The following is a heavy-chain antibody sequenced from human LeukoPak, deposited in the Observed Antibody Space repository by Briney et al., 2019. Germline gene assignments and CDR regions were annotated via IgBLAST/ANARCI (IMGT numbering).Heavy chain of an antibody. D-gene: IGHD1-26*01. Sequence: SQTLSLTCAISGDSVSNNRASWGWIRQSPSRGLEWLGRTYYRSQWFDDYAPSLRGRITINADTSKNQFSLQLTSVTPEDTAVYYCVRIRGLGLFDYWGQGTLVTASS. J-gene: IGHJ4*02. CDR1: GDSVSNNRAS. CDR2: TYYRSQWFD. CDR3: VRIRGLGLFDY. V-gene: IGHV6-1*01.